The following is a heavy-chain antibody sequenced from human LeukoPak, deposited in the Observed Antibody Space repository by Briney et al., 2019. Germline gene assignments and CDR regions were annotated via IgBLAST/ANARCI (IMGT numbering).Heavy chain of an antibody. CDR3: ARDYESSGSNGAFDI. Sequence: PGGSLRLPCAASGFTVSTNYMSWVRQAPGKGLEWVSVIYSGGSTHYAESVKGRLTISRDNSKNTVYLQMNSVRAEDTAVYYCARDYESSGSNGAFDIWGQGTMVTVSS. J-gene: IGHJ3*02. D-gene: IGHD6-19*01. V-gene: IGHV3-53*01. CDR1: GFTVSTNY. CDR2: IYSGGST.